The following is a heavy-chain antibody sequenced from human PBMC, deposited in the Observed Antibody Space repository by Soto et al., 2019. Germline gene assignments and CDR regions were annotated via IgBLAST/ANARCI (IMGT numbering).Heavy chain of an antibody. J-gene: IGHJ3*02. CDR3: ARAYSGITFDI. V-gene: IGHV1-18*01. Sequence: ASVKVSCKASGYTFTSYGISGGRQAPGQGLEWMGWISAYNGNTNYAQKLQGRVTMTTDTSTSTAYMELRSLRSDDTAVYYCARAYSGITFDIWGQGTMVTVSS. CDR2: ISAYNGNT. CDR1: GYTFTSYG. D-gene: IGHD6-13*01.